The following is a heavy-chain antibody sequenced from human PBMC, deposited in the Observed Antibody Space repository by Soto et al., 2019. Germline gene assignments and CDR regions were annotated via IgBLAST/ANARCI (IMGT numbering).Heavy chain of an antibody. V-gene: IGHV4-31*03. CDR3: ARWVGATSFDH. CDR2: INYSGST. D-gene: IGHD1-26*01. CDR1: GGSISSGGYY. Sequence: QVQLQESGPGLVKPSQTLSLTCTVSGGSISSGGYYWSWIRQHPGKGLEWIGYINYSGSTYYNPSRKGRVTISVDTSKNLFSLKLSSVTAANTAVYYCARWVGATSFDHWGQRTTGTVSS. J-gene: IGHJ4*02.